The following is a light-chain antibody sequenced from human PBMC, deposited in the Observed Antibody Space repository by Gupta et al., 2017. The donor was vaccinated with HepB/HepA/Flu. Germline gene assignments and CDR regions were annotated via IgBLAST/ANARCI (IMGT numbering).Light chain of an antibody. J-gene: IGKJ4*01. CDR1: QSIGSY. V-gene: IGKV3-11*01. CDR2: DTS. CDR3: QQRSNWPLT. Sequence: EIVLTQSPATLSLSPGERATRSCRASQSIGSYLAWYQQKPGQAPRLLIYDTSNRATGIPARFSGSGSGTDFTLTISSLEPEDFAVYYCQQRSNWPLTFGGGTKVEIK.